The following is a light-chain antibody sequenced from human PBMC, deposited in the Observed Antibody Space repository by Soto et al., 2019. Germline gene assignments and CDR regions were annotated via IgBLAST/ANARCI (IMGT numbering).Light chain of an antibody. CDR3: QQYGSSPVT. CDR2: GAS. J-gene: IGKJ2*01. V-gene: IGKV3-20*01. CDR1: QSVSSSY. Sequence: EIVLTQSPGTLSLSPGERATLSCRASQSVSSSYLAWYQQKPGQAPRLLIYGASSRATGIPDRFSGSGSGTDFTLTISRLEPENFAVYYCQQYGSSPVTFGQGTKLEIK.